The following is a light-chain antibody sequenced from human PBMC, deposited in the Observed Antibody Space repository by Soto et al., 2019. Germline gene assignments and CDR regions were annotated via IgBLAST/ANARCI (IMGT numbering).Light chain of an antibody. Sequence: EIVLTQSPGTLSLSPGERATLSFRASQSVSSSYLAWYQQKPGQAPRVLIYGASSRATGIPDRFSGSGSGTDFTLTISRLEPEDFAVYYCQQYGSSSITFGQGTRLEI. CDR3: QQYGSSSIT. CDR2: GAS. V-gene: IGKV3-20*01. J-gene: IGKJ5*01. CDR1: QSVSSSY.